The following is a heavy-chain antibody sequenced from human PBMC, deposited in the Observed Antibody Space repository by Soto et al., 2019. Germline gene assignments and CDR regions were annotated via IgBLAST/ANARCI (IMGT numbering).Heavy chain of an antibody. D-gene: IGHD3-3*01. CDR2: ISSSSSTI. CDR1: GFTFSSYS. Sequence: GGSLRLSCAASGFTFSSYSMNWVRQAPGKGLEWVSYISSSSSTIYYADSVKGRFTISRDNAKNSLYLQMNSLRDEDTAVYYCARGGRGLTIFGVADAFDIWGQGTMVTVSS. V-gene: IGHV3-48*02. J-gene: IGHJ3*02. CDR3: ARGGRGLTIFGVADAFDI.